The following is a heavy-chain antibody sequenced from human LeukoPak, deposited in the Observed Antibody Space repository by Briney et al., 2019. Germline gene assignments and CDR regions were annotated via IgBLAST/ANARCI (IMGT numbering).Heavy chain of an antibody. CDR3: ASQQWLVLRHDAFDI. D-gene: IGHD6-19*01. CDR1: GGSINSGGFS. CDR2: IYHSGST. J-gene: IGHJ3*02. Sequence: PSQTLSLTCAVSGGSINSGGFSWSWIRQPPGKGLGWIGYIYHSGSTYYNPSLKSRVTISVDRSKNQFSLNLSSVTAADTAVYYCASQQWLVLRHDAFDIWGQGTMVIVSS. V-gene: IGHV4-30-2*01.